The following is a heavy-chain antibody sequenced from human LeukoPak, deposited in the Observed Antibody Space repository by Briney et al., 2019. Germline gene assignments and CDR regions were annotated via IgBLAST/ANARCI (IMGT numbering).Heavy chain of an antibody. J-gene: IGHJ3*02. CDR3: ARDRSKDAFDI. D-gene: IGHD2-15*01. CDR2: IYHSGST. Sequence: SETLSLTCTVSGYSISSGYYWGWIRQPPGKGLEWIGSIYHSGSTYYNPSLKSRVTISVDTSKNQFSLKLSSVTAADTAVYYCARDRSKDAFDIWGQGTMVTVSS. CDR1: GYSISSGYY. V-gene: IGHV4-38-2*02.